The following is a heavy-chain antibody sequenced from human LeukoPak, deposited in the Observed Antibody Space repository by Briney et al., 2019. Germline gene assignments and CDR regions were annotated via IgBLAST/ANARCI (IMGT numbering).Heavy chain of an antibody. D-gene: IGHD1-26*01. J-gene: IGHJ4*02. Sequence: SGTLSLTCTVSGGSISSYYWSWIRQPPGKGLERIGYIYYSGSTNYNPSLKSRVTISVDTSKNQFSLKLSSVTAADTAVYYCAGPYRSYYLGWGQGTLVTVSS. CDR1: GGSISSYY. V-gene: IGHV4-59*01. CDR2: IYYSGST. CDR3: AGPYRSYYLG.